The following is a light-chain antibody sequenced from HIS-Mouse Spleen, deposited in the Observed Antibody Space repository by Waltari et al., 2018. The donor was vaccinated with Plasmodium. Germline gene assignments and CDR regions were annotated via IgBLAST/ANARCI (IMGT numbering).Light chain of an antibody. J-gene: IGLJ2*01. CDR1: SSDVGGYNY. V-gene: IGLV2-8*01. CDR2: EVS. Sequence: QSALTQPPSASGSPGQSVTISCTGTSSDVGGYNYVSWYQQHPGKAPKLMIYEVSTRPAGGPVPLAGSKSGNTASLTVSGLQAEDEADYYCSSYAGSNNLVFGGGTKLTVL. CDR3: SSYAGSNNLV.